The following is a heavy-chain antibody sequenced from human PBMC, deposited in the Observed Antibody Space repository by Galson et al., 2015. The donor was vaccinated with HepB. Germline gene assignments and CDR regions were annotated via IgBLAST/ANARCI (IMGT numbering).Heavy chain of an antibody. CDR3: AKASGTPRGRFDS. J-gene: IGHJ5*01. V-gene: IGHV3-23*01. Sequence: SLRLSCAASGFTFSSFAMNWVRQAPGKGLGWVAAVNGGATNANYADSVKGRFTVSRDNSVDTLFLQMDGLRADDTAVYYCAKASGTPRGRFDSWGQGTLVSVSS. CDR1: GFTFSSFA. CDR2: VNGGATNA.